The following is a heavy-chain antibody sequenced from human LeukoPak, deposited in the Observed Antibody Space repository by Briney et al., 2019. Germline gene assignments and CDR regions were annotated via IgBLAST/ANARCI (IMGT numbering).Heavy chain of an antibody. CDR1: GDSVSSTGAS. CDR2: TYYRSQWYY. Sequence: SPTLSLTCAISGDSVSSTGASWNWLRQSPSRGLEWLGRTYYRSQWYYEYALSVKSRIIVAPDTSKNQFSLQLNSVTPEDTAVYYCVRGNYNFDYWGQGSLVTVSS. D-gene: IGHD5-24*01. CDR3: VRGNYNFDY. V-gene: IGHV6-1*01. J-gene: IGHJ4*02.